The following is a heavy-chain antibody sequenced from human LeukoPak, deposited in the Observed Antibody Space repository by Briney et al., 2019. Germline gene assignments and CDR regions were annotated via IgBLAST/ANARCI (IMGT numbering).Heavy chain of an antibody. CDR2: IKQDGSEK. CDR1: GFTFSNYA. Sequence: PGGSLRLSCAASGFTFSNYAMSWVRQAPGKGLEWVANIKQDGSEKYYVDSVKGRFTISRDNAKNSLFLQMNSLRAEDTAVYYCARVGGVTTGARNYCYYMDVWGKGTTVTVSS. V-gene: IGHV3-7*01. D-gene: IGHD1-1*01. CDR3: ARVGGVTTGARNYCYYMDV. J-gene: IGHJ6*03.